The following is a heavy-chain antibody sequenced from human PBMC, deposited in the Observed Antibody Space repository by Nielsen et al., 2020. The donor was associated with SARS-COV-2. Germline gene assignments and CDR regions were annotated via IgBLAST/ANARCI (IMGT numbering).Heavy chain of an antibody. J-gene: IGHJ6*02. CDR2: IYHSGST. CDR1: GGSISSSNW. D-gene: IGHD3-10*01. CDR3: ARVGGSGIYYYYYGMDV. V-gene: IGHV4-4*02. Sequence: SETLSLTCAVSGGSISSSNWWSWVRQPPGKGLEWIGEIYHSGSTNYNPSLKSRVTISVDKSKNQFSLKLSSVTAADTAVYYCARVGGSGIYYYYYGMDVWGQGTTVTVSS.